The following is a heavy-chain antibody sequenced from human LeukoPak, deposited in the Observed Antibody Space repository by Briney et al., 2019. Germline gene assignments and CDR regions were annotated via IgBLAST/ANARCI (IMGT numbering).Heavy chain of an antibody. V-gene: IGHV3-30-3*01. CDR2: ISYDGSNK. CDR1: GFIFSNYA. Sequence: TGGSLRLSCAASGFIFSNYAMHWVRQAPGKGLEWVAVISYDGSNKYYADSVKGRFTISRDNSKNTLFLQMNSLKPEDTAVYYCAGDLDSSSWYILWFDPWGQGTLVTVSS. CDR3: AGDLDSSSWYILWFDP. J-gene: IGHJ5*02. D-gene: IGHD6-13*01.